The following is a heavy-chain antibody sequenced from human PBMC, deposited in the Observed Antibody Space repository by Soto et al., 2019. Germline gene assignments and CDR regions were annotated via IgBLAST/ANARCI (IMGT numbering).Heavy chain of an antibody. Sequence: TSETLSLTCAVSGGSISSSNWWSWVRQPPGKGLEWIGEIYHSGSTNYNPSLKSRVTISVDKSKNQFSLKLSSVTAADTAVYYCARALIDDSSGLFDYWGQGTLVTVSS. CDR2: IYHSGST. D-gene: IGHD3-22*01. J-gene: IGHJ4*02. CDR1: GGSISSSNW. CDR3: ARALIDDSSGLFDY. V-gene: IGHV4-4*02.